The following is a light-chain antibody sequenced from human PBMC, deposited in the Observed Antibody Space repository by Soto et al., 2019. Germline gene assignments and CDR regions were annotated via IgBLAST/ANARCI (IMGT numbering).Light chain of an antibody. CDR2: DVT. CDR1: SSDVGGYNY. V-gene: IGLV2-11*01. Sequence: QSALTQPRSVSGSPGQSVTVSCTGTSSDVGGYNYVSWYQQHPGKAPKLIISDVTNRPSGVPDRFSGSKSGNTASLTISGLQGEDEAEYYFCSYGGSYTLIFGGGTKLTVL. CDR3: CSYGGSYTLI. J-gene: IGLJ2*01.